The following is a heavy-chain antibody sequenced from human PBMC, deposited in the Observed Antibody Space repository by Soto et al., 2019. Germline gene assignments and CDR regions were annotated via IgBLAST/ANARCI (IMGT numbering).Heavy chain of an antibody. J-gene: IGHJ4*02. CDR1: GGSFSGYY. Sequence: SETLSLTCAAYGGSFSGYYWNWIRQPPGKGLEWIGEVNHGGSTNYNPSLKSRVTMSLDTSKNRFSLKLTSVTAADTSVYYCARGPEYYYGGSGFVDYWGRGTLVTVSS. CDR2: VNHGGST. CDR3: ARGPEYYYGGSGFVDY. D-gene: IGHD3-22*01. V-gene: IGHV4-34*01.